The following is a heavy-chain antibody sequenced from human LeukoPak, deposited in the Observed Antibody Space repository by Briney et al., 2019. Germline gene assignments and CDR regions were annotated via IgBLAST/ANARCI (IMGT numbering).Heavy chain of an antibody. CDR3: AREFKRVTAFDI. D-gene: IGHD2-21*02. Sequence: ASVKVSCKASGYTFSDNYIHWVRQAPGQGLEGMGCINPDSSGTNYGENLQGGVSLTRDTTISTAYMDMSSLISDDTAVYYCAREFKRVTAFDIWGQGTMVTVSS. J-gene: IGHJ3*02. V-gene: IGHV1-2*02. CDR2: INPDSSGT. CDR1: GYTFSDNY.